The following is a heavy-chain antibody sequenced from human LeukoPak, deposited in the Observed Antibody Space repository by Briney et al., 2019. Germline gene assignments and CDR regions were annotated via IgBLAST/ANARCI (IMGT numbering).Heavy chain of an antibody. J-gene: IGHJ4*02. D-gene: IGHD3-9*01. V-gene: IGHV1-58*02. CDR1: GFTLTSSA. CDR3: AAGLYDILTGYYLVDY. CDR2: IVVGSGNT. Sequence: SVKVSCKASGFTLTSSAMQWVRQARGQRLEWIGWIVVGSGNTNYAQKFQERVTITRDMSTSTAYMELSSLRSEDTAVYYCAAGLYDILTGYYLVDYWGQGTLVTVSS.